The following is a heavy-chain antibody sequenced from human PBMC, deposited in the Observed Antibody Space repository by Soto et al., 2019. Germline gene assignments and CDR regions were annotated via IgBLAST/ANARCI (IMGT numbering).Heavy chain of an antibody. V-gene: IGHV3-64D*08. CDR1: GFTFSSYA. D-gene: IGHD1-26*01. CDR3: VKVPQYSGSYYTWFDP. CDR2: ISSNGGST. Sequence: GGSLRLSCSASGFTFSSYAMHWVRQAPGKGLEYVSAISSNGGSTYYADSVKGRFTISRDNSKNTLYLQMSSLRAEDTAVYYCVKVPQYSGSYYTWFDPWGQGTLVTVSS. J-gene: IGHJ5*02.